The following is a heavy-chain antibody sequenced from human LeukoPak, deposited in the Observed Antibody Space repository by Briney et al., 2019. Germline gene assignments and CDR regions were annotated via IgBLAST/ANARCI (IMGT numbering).Heavy chain of an antibody. CDR1: GFTFSDYY. J-gene: IGHJ4*02. CDR2: ISSSGSTI. CDR3: ARGTNFGEPIPYYFDY. Sequence: GGSLRLSCAASGFTFSDYYMSWIRQAPGKGLEWVSYISSSGSTIYYADSVKGRFTISRDNAKNSLYLQMNSLRAEDTAVYYCARGTNFGEPIPYYFDYWGQGTLVTVSS. D-gene: IGHD3-10*01. V-gene: IGHV3-11*04.